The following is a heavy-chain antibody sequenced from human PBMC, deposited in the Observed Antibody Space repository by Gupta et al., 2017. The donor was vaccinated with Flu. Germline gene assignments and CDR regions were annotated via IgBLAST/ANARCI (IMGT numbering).Heavy chain of an antibody. Sequence: WMGGIIPIFGTANYAQKFQGRVTITADESTSTAYMELSSLRSEDTAVYYCAISCVGDIVVVPAAIWLLAFDIWGQGTMVTVSS. V-gene: IGHV1-69*01. CDR2: IIPIFGTA. J-gene: IGHJ3*02. D-gene: IGHD2-2*01. CDR3: AISCVGDIVVVPAAIWLLAFDI.